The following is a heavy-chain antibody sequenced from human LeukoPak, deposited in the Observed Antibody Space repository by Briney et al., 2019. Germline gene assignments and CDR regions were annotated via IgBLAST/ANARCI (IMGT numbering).Heavy chain of an antibody. CDR3: ARAFVTTTYNWFDP. CDR2: IYYSGST. Sequence: PSETLSLTCTVSGGSISSYYWSWIRQPPGKGLEWIGYIYYSGSTNYNPSLKSRVTISVDTSKNQFSLKLSSVTAADTAVYYCARAFVTTTYNWFDPWGQGTLVTVSS. V-gene: IGHV4-59*12. D-gene: IGHD2/OR15-2a*01. CDR1: GGSISSYY. J-gene: IGHJ5*02.